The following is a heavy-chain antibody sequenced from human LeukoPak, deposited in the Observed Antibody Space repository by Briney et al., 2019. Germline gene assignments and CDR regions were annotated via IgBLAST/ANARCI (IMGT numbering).Heavy chain of an antibody. CDR3: ARQAHIVVVPAARGNWFDP. V-gene: IGHV1-18*01. Sequence: GASVKVSCKASGYTFTSYGISWVRQAPGQGLEWMGWISAYNGNTNYTQKLQGRVTMTTDTSTSTAYMELRSLRSDDTAVYYCARQAHIVVVPAARGNWFDPWGQGTLVTVSS. CDR1: GYTFTSYG. J-gene: IGHJ5*02. D-gene: IGHD2-2*01. CDR2: ISAYNGNT.